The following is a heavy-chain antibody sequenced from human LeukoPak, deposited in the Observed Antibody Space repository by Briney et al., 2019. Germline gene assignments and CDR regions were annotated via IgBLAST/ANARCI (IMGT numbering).Heavy chain of an antibody. V-gene: IGHV3-23*01. Sequence: GGSLRLSCAASGFTFSSYVMSRVRQAPGEGLEWVSNIGGSVGSMFYAASVKGRFAISRDNSKKTLFLQMNNLRVEDTAVYYCAKRGNSWDLFDYWGQGTLVTVSS. CDR1: GFTFSSYV. CDR3: AKRGNSWDLFDY. CDR2: IGGSVGSM. D-gene: IGHD6-13*01. J-gene: IGHJ4*02.